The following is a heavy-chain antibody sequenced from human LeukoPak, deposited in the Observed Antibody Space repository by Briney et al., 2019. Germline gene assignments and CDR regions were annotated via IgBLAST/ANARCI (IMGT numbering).Heavy chain of an antibody. D-gene: IGHD3-16*01. Sequence: PGGSLRLSCAASGFPLNYAWMNWVRQAPGKGLEWVGRIKSETDGGTTDYAEPVKGRFTISRDNSKNTLFLQMNSLRAEDTAVYYCAKSPYIGSHIYLDYWGQGTLVTVSS. CDR2: IKSETDGGTT. CDR3: AKSPYIGSHIYLDY. CDR1: GFPLNYAW. J-gene: IGHJ4*02. V-gene: IGHV3-15*01.